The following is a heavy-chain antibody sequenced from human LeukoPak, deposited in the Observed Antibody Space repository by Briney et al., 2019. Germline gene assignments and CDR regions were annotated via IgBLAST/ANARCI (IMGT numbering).Heavy chain of an antibody. CDR2: IYYSGST. CDR1: GGSIRNYY. V-gene: IGHV4-59*12. D-gene: IGHD6-19*01. Sequence: SETLSPTCTVSGGSIRNYYWSWIRQPPGKGLEWIGYIYYSGSTNYNPSLKSRVTISVDTSKNQFSLKLSSVTAADTAVYYCATTGYSSGWSDYWGQGTLVTVSS. J-gene: IGHJ4*02. CDR3: ATTGYSSGWSDY.